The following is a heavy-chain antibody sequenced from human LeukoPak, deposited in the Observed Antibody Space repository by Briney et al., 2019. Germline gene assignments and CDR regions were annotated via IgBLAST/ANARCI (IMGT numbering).Heavy chain of an antibody. CDR2: IYTSGST. V-gene: IGHV4-4*07. D-gene: IGHD3-22*01. J-gene: IGHJ6*02. CDR3: ARQKYDSSGYYQPMGYYYGMDV. Sequence: SETLSLTCTVSVGPISRYHWSWLRQPAGKGLEWIGRIYTSGSTNYNPSLKSRVTMSVDTSKNQFSLKLSSVTAADTAVYYCARQKYDSSGYYQPMGYYYGMDVWGQGTTVTVSS. CDR1: VGPISRYH.